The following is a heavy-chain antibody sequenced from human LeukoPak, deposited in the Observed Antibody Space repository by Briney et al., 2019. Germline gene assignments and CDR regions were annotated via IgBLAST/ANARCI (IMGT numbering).Heavy chain of an antibody. CDR1: GCTFSSFG. J-gene: IGHJ4*02. D-gene: IGHD2-15*01. V-gene: IGHV3-33*01. CDR2: MWYAESNK. CDR3: ARDAGVGSGIDG. Sequence: PGGSLRLSCAASGCTFSSFGMHWVRQAPGKGLEWVAVMWYAESNKYYADSVKGRFTISRDNSKNTLYLQMNSLRAEDTAVYYCARDAGVGSGIDGWGQGTLVTVSS.